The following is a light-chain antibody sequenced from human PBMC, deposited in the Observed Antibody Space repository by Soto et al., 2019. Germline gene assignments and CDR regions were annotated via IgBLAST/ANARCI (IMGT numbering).Light chain of an antibody. CDR2: DAS. CDR1: RSVSSY. CDR3: QQRSNWPIT. V-gene: IGKV3-11*01. J-gene: IGKJ5*01. Sequence: EILVTHSPATLSFSPGESATLSCRATRSVSSYLAWYQQKPGQAPRLLIYDASSRPTDIPARFSGSGSGTDFTLTISSLEPEDFALYYCQQRSNWPITFGQGTRLEIK.